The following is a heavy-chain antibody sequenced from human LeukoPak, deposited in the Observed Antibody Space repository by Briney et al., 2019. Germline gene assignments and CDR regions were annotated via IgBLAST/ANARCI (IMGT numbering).Heavy chain of an antibody. Sequence: GGSLRLSCAASGFTFSNSWMSWVRQAPGKGLEWVANIKQDGSEKNYVDSVKGRFTISRDNAKSSLYLQMNSLRVEDTAVYYCASEEDRNHWGQGTLVTVSS. CDR1: GFTFSNSW. V-gene: IGHV3-7*01. CDR3: ASEEDRNH. D-gene: IGHD1-14*01. J-gene: IGHJ4*02. CDR2: IKQDGSEK.